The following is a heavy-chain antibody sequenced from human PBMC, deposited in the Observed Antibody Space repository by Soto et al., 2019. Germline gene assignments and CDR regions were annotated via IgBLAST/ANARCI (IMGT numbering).Heavy chain of an antibody. CDR2: IDESGIT. J-gene: IGHJ4*02. D-gene: IGHD5-18*01. Sequence: SETLSLTCSVCGVSLSGYYWSWIRQPPGKGLEWIGEIDESGITNYNSSLKSRVTISIDTSKSQLSLKLRSVNAADTAVYYCARSGAWIPDYWGQGILVTVSS. CDR1: GVSLSGYY. V-gene: IGHV4-34*01. CDR3: ARSGAWIPDY.